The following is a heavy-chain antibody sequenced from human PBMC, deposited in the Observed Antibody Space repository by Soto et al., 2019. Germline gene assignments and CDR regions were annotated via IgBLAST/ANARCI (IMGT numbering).Heavy chain of an antibody. CDR3: AKDYSSGWYPYRYFDY. V-gene: IGHV3-30*18. D-gene: IGHD6-19*01. CDR2: ISYDGSNK. J-gene: IGHJ4*02. Sequence: GGSLRLSCAASGFTFSSYGMHWVRQAPGKGLEWVAVISYDGSNKYYADSVKGRFTISRDNSKNTLYLQMNSLRAEDTAVYYCAKDYSSGWYPYRYFDYWGQGTLVTVSS. CDR1: GFTFSSYG.